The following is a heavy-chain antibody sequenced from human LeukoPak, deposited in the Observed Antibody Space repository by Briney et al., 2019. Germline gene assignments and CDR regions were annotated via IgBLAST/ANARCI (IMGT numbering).Heavy chain of an antibody. V-gene: IGHV3-23*01. D-gene: IGHD3-10*01. J-gene: IGHJ4*02. CDR2: ISGGGGST. CDR3: ATITMVRGVRNYFDY. CDR1: GFTFTNYA. Sequence: GGSLRLSCAASGFTFTNYAMSWVRQAPGKGLEWVSGISGGGGSTYYADSVKGRFTISRDNSRNTLYLQMNSLRAEDTAVYYCATITMVRGVRNYFDYWGQGTLVTVSS.